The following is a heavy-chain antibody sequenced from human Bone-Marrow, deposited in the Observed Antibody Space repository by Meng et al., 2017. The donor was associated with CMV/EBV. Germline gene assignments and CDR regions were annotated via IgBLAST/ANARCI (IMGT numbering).Heavy chain of an antibody. Sequence: ASVKVSCKASGYTFTGYYMHWVRQAPGQGLEWMGWINPNSGGTNYAQKFQGRVTMTRDTSTNTIYKELSSLRSEDTAIYYCARDLDIVVAPAAEDDYWGQGTLVTVSS. V-gene: IGHV1-2*02. CDR2: INPNSGGT. J-gene: IGHJ4*02. CDR1: GYTFTGYY. D-gene: IGHD2-2*03. CDR3: ARDLDIVVAPAAEDDY.